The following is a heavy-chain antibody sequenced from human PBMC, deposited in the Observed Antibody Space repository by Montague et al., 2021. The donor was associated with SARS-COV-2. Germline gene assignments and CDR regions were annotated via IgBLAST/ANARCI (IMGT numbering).Heavy chain of an antibody. CDR1: GGSISSSSYY. CDR2: IYYSGST. Sequence: SETLSLTCTVSGGSISSSSYYWGWIRQPPGKGLEWIGSIYYSGSTYYNPSLKSRVTISVDTSKNQFSLNLSSVTAADTAVYYCASPTYYYDSSGSDDFDIWGQGTMVTVSS. V-gene: IGHV4-39*01. D-gene: IGHD3-22*01. CDR3: ASPTYYYDSSGSDDFDI. J-gene: IGHJ3*02.